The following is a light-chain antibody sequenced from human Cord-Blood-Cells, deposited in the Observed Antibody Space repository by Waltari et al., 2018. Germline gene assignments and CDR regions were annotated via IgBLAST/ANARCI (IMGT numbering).Light chain of an antibody. J-gene: IGLJ2*01. CDR3: QVWDSSTVV. CDR1: TIGRTN. Sequence: SYELTQPLSVSVALGQTARITCGGNTIGRTNVHWYQQKPGQAPVLVIYRDSNGPSGIPERFSGSNAGNTATLTISRAQAGDEADYYCQVWDSSTVVFGGGTKLTVL. V-gene: IGLV3-9*01. CDR2: RDS.